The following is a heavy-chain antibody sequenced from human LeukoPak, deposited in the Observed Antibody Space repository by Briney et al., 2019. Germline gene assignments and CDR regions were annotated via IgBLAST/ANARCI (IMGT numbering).Heavy chain of an antibody. J-gene: IGHJ4*02. CDR1: GFTFSSYG. V-gene: IGHV3-23*01. Sequence: PGRSLRLSCAASGFTFSSYGMHWVRQAPGKGLEWVSAISGSGGSTYYADSVKGRFTISRDNSKNTLYLQMNSLRAEDTAVYYCAKWKSGGSYSDYWGQGTLVTVSS. D-gene: IGHD2-15*01. CDR2: ISGSGGST. CDR3: AKWKSGGSYSDY.